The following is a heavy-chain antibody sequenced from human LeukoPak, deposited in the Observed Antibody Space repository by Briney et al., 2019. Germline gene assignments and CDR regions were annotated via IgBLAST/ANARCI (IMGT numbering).Heavy chain of an antibody. J-gene: IGHJ4*02. CDR2: ISGSSSYI. CDR1: GFTFSSYW. D-gene: IGHD1-7*01. Sequence: GGSLRLSCAASGFTFSSYWMSWVRQAPGKGLEWVSSISGSSSYIYNADSVKGRFTTSRDNAKNSLYLQMNSLRVEDTAVYYCARDTNWIYDYWGQGTLVAVSS. CDR3: ARDTNWIYDY. V-gene: IGHV3-21*01.